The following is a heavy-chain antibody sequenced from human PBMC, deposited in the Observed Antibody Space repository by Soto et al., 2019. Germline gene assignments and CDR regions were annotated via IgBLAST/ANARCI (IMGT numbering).Heavy chain of an antibody. CDR1: GGTFSNYA. V-gene: IGHV1-69*12. D-gene: IGHD3-10*01. CDR2: IIPIDATV. Sequence: QVQLVQSGAEVKKPGSSVKVSCKASGGTFSNYALISWVRQAPGQGLEWMGGIIPIDATVNYAQKFQGRITITADESTTTAYMDLGSLRSDDTAVYYCASDLLGFGYTYGDVWGQGTTVTVSS. CDR3: ASDLLGFGYTYGDV. J-gene: IGHJ6*01.